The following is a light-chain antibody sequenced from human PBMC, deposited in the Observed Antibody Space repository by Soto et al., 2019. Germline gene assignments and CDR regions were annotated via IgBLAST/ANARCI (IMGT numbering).Light chain of an antibody. CDR2: GAS. CDR1: QSVSIN. V-gene: IGKV3-15*01. CDR3: QQYNSCPPLT. Sequence: EIVMTQSPATLSVSPGERATLSCRASQSVSINLAWYQQKPGQAPRLLIYGASTRATGIPARFSGSGSGTEFTRTISSLQSEYLAVYYCQQYNSCPPLTFGGGTKVEIK. J-gene: IGKJ4*01.